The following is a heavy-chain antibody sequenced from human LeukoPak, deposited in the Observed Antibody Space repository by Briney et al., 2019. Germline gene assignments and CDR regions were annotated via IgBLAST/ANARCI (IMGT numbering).Heavy chain of an antibody. Sequence: ASVKVSCKASGYTFSSYYIHWVRQAPGQGLEWMGTIYPSVDSTTYAQKFQGRVTVNRDTSTSTVYMELSSLRSEDTAVYHCAREGGANNYHYKYFDYWGQGTLVTVSS. CDR1: GYTFSSYY. D-gene: IGHD3-16*02. CDR3: AREGGANNYHYKYFDY. CDR2: IYPSVDST. V-gene: IGHV1-46*01. J-gene: IGHJ4*02.